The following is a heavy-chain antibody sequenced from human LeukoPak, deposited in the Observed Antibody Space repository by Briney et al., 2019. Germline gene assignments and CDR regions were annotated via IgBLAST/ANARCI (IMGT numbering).Heavy chain of an antibody. CDR2: IKQDGSEK. D-gene: IGHD6-19*01. CDR1: GFTFSSYW. Sequence: LGGSLRLSCAASGFTFSSYWMSWVRQAPGKGLEWVANIKQDGSEKYYVDSVKGRFTISRDNAKNSLYLQMNSLRAEDTAVYYCARDPIERQWLVLGYFDYWGQGTLVTVSS. V-gene: IGHV3-7*01. CDR3: ARDPIERQWLVLGYFDY. J-gene: IGHJ4*02.